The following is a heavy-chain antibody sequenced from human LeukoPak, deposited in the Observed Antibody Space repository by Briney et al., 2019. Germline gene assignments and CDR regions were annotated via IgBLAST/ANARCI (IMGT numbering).Heavy chain of an antibody. CDR1: GFTFSSYG. Sequence: GGSLRLSCAASGFTFSSYGMSWVRQAPGKGLEWVSAISGGGGGTYYVDSVKGRFTISRDNSENTLYLQMNSLRAENTAVYYSAKGSGYFDWLLTYYFDYWGQGTLVTVSS. V-gene: IGHV3-23*01. CDR3: AKGSGYFDWLLTYYFDY. J-gene: IGHJ4*02. CDR2: ISGGGGGT. D-gene: IGHD3-9*01.